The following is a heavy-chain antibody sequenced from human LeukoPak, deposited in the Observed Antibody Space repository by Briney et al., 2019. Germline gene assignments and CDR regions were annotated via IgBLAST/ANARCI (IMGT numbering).Heavy chain of an antibody. J-gene: IGHJ6*02. CDR2: INDYTGDT. Sequence: PSETLSLTCTVSGGSFTDYFWTWIRQSPRKGLEWIGEINDYTGDTNYNPSLNSRVSISLEKSKNQFSLELRSVTAADTAVYYCARGRIAKIVVVHSFSYGMDVWGQGTTVTVSS. D-gene: IGHD3-22*01. CDR3: ARGRIAKIVVVHSFSYGMDV. V-gene: IGHV4-34*01. CDR1: GGSFTDYF.